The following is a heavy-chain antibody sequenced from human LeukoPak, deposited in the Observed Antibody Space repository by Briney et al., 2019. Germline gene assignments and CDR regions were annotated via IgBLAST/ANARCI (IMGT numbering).Heavy chain of an antibody. CDR1: GFTFSSYS. CDR2: ISSSGTYI. J-gene: IGHJ4*02. D-gene: IGHD2-15*01. V-gene: IGHV3-21*01. CDR3: ATEDAAKFDY. Sequence: PGGSLRLSCAASGFTFSSYSLNWVRQAPGKGLEWVPSISSSGTYIYYADSVKGRFTISRDNAKNSLYLQMNSLRAEDPAVYYCATEDAAKFDYWGQGTLVTVSS.